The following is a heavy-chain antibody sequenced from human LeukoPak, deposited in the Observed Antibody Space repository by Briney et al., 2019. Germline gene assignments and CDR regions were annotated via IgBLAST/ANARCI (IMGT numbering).Heavy chain of an antibody. J-gene: IGHJ4*02. Sequence: PGGSLRLSCTTSGFIFSDFYMTWIRQAPGKGLEWISYISGSGSTIYYADFEKGRFTISRDNTKKSLYLYMKNLRVEDTAVYYCAIEGLTSGLPAYWGQGTLVTVSS. CDR2: ISGSGSTI. D-gene: IGHD3-10*01. CDR3: AIEGLTSGLPAY. CDR1: GFIFSDFY. V-gene: IGHV3-11*01.